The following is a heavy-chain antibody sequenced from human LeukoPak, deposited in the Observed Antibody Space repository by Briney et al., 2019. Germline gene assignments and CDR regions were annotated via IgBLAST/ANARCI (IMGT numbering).Heavy chain of an antibody. CDR3: ARYSGTTTYYYYMDV. CDR2: IYYSGST. V-gene: IGHV4-61*01. D-gene: IGHD1-7*01. CDR1: GGSVNSGTYY. J-gene: IGHJ6*03. Sequence: SETLSLTCTVSGGSVNSGTYYWTWIRQPPGKGLEWIGDIYYSGSTTYNPSLKSRITISVDTPKNQFSLKVSSVTAADTAVYYCARYSGTTTYYYYMDVWGKGTTVTVSS.